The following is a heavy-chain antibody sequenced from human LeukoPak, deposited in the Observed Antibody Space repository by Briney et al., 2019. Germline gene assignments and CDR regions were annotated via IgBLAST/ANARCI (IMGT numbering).Heavy chain of an antibody. V-gene: IGHV3-21*01. CDR1: GFTFSSYS. D-gene: IGHD1-26*01. Sequence: GGSLRLPCAASGFTFSSYSMNWVRQAPGKGLEWVSCISSSSSYIYYADSVKGRFTISRDNAKNSLYLQMNSLRAEDTAVYYCARDRYVGATTAGDSDSWGQGTLVTVSS. J-gene: IGHJ4*02. CDR2: ISSSSSYI. CDR3: ARDRYVGATTAGDSDS.